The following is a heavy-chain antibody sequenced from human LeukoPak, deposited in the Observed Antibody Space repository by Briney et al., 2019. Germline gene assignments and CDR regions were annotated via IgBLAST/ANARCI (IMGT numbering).Heavy chain of an antibody. D-gene: IGHD1-26*01. CDR2: IYYSGST. J-gene: IGHJ6*02. Sequence: SETLSHTCTVSGGSISSYYWSWIRQPPGKGLEWIGYIYYSGSTNYNPSLKSRVTISVDTSKNQFSLKLSSVTAADTAVYYCAREQGGAYYYGMDVWGQGTTVTVSS. V-gene: IGHV4-59*01. CDR3: AREQGGAYYYGMDV. CDR1: GGSISSYY.